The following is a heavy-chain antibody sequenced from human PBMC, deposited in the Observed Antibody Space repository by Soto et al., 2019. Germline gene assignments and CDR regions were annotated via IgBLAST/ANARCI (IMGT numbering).Heavy chain of an antibody. J-gene: IGHJ4*02. CDR3: ARDQPGYSYGYGLGY. CDR1: GFTFSSYS. CDR2: ISSSSSYI. V-gene: IGHV3-21*01. D-gene: IGHD5-18*01. Sequence: EVQLVESGGGLVKPGGSLRLSCVASGFTFSSYSMNWVRQAPGKGLEWVSSISSSSSYIYYADSVKGRFTISRDNAKKSLYLQMNSLRAEDTAVYYCARDQPGYSYGYGLGYWGQGTLVTVSS.